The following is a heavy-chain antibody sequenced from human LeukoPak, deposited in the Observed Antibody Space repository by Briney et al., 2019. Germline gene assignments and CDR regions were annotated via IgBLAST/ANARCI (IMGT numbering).Heavy chain of an antibody. CDR2: IYPGDSDT. CDR3: ARHGVWGVPAAIPYYYGMDV. J-gene: IGHJ6*02. CDR1: GYSFTSYW. D-gene: IGHD2-2*01. V-gene: IGHV5-51*01. Sequence: GESLKISCKGSGYSFTSYWIGWVRQMPGKGLEWMGIIYPGDSDTRYSPSFQGQVTISADKSTSTAYLQWSSLKASDTAMYYCARHGVWGVPAAIPYYYGMDVWGQGTTVTVSS.